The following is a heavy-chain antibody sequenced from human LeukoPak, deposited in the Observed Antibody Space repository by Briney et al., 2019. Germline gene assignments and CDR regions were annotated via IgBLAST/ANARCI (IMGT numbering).Heavy chain of an antibody. CDR1: GFTFSSYG. CDR2: ISYDGSNK. J-gene: IGHJ3*02. CDR3: AKTPYSGSLRAFDI. V-gene: IGHV3-30*18. D-gene: IGHD1-26*01. Sequence: GRSLRFSCAASGFTFSSYGMHWVRQAPGKGLEWVAVISYDGSNKYYADSVKGRFTISRDNSKNTLYLQMNSLRAEDTAVYYCAKTPYSGSLRAFDIWGQGTMVTVSS.